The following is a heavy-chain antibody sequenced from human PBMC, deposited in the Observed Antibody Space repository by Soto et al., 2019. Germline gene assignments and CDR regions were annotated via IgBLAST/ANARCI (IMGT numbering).Heavy chain of an antibody. V-gene: IGHV5-51*01. CDR3: FILYGAARRGFDY. J-gene: IGHJ4*02. Sequence: GESLKISCKGSGYKFIDYWIGWVRQVPGKGLEWMGSIYPGDFDIKYGPSFQGQVTISADKSITTAYLHWSSLKAPDTAIYYCFILYGAARRGFDYWGPGTLVTAPQ. CDR1: GYKFIDYW. CDR2: IYPGDFDI. D-gene: IGHD2-8*01.